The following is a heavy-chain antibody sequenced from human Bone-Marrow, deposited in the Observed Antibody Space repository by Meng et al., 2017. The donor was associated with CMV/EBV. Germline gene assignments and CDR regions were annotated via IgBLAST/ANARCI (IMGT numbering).Heavy chain of an antibody. V-gene: IGHV1-69*02. CDR1: GGTFSSYT. Sequence: SVKVSCKASGGTFSSYTISWVRQAPGQGLEGMGRIIPIHGIANYAQKFQGRITITADKSTSTAYMELSSLRSEDTAVEYCARAAKCIAPRSFYYYGMDVWGQGTTVTVSS. CDR2: IIPIHGIA. CDR3: ARAAKCIAPRSFYYYGMDV. D-gene: IGHD6-6*01. J-gene: IGHJ6*02.